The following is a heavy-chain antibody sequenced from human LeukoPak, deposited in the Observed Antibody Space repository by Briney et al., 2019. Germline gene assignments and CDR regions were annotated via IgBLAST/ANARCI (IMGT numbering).Heavy chain of an antibody. V-gene: IGHV1-69*05. J-gene: IGHJ4*02. D-gene: IGHD1/OR15-1a*01. CDR3: AIAPNWNSYIPFDY. Sequence: ASVKVSCKASGGTFSSYAISWVRQAPGQGLEWMGGIIPIFGTANYAQKFQGRVTITTDESTSTAYMELSSLRSEDTAVYYRAIAPNWNSYIPFDYWGQGTLVTVSS. CDR1: GGTFSSYA. CDR2: IIPIFGTA.